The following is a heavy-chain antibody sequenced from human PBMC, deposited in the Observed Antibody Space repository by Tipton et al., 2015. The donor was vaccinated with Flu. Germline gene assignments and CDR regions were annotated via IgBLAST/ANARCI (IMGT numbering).Heavy chain of an antibody. J-gene: IGHJ6*02. D-gene: IGHD2-8*01. CDR2: ISPYNGNT. Sequence: QVQLVQSGAEVKKPGASVKVSCQASGYTFTRYGISWARQAPGQGLEWMGWISPYNGNTNYAQKLQGRVTMTTDTSTSTANMELGSLRSGDTAVYFWARRRLCTNGICYTDYGMDVWGQGTTVGVSS. CDR1: GYTFTRYG. CDR3: ARRRLCTNGICYTDYGMDV. V-gene: IGHV1-18*01.